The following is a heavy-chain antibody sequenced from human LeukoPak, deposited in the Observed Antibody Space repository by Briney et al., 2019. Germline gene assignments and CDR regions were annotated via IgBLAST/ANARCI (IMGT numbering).Heavy chain of an antibody. Sequence: GGSLRFSGAASGFTFSNNPMSWLPQAPEKGREWFSALSGSADRTYYADSVKGRFTISRDNSKNTVYLQMNSLRAEDTAVYYCAKGSHYGDLLFEYWGQGTLVTVSS. CDR3: AKGSHYGDLLFEY. J-gene: IGHJ4*02. CDR1: GFTFSNNP. D-gene: IGHD4-17*01. V-gene: IGHV3-23*01. CDR2: LSGSADRT.